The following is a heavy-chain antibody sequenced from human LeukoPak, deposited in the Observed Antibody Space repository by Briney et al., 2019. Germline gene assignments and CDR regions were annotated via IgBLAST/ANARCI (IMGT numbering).Heavy chain of an antibody. J-gene: IGHJ4*02. CDR2: IYYIGNT. CDR3: ARVHFIAAAGHFDY. D-gene: IGHD6-13*01. V-gene: IGHV4-30-4*02. Sequence: SETLSLTCTVSGGSISSGDYYWSWIRQPPGKGLEWIGYIYYIGNTFYNPSLKSRVTISVDTSKNQFSLKLSSVTAADTAVYYCARVHFIAAAGHFDYWGQGTLVTVSS. CDR1: GGSISSGDYY.